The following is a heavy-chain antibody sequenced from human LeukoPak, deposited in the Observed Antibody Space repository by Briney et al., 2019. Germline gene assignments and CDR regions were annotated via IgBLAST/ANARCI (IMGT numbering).Heavy chain of an antibody. V-gene: IGHV4-34*01. Sequence: PSETLSLTCAVYGGSFSGYYWSWIRQPPGKGLESIGEINHSGSTNYNPSLKSRVTISVDTSKNQFSLKLSSVTAADTAVYYCAIHLSPFWSGLPSPYGMDVWGQGTTVTVSS. D-gene: IGHD3-3*01. CDR3: AIHLSPFWSGLPSPYGMDV. CDR2: INHSGST. J-gene: IGHJ6*02. CDR1: GGSFSGYY.